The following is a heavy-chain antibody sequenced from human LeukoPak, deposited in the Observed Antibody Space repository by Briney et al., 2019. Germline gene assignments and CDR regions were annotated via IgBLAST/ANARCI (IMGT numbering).Heavy chain of an antibody. CDR3: ARDRGGSSWYYFDN. D-gene: IGHD6-13*01. Sequence: SQTLSLTCAISGDRVSRDTAAWNWVRQSPSRGLEWLGRTYYRSKWYNDYAVSVKSRITINPDTSKNQFSLQLNSVTPEDTAVYYCARDRGGSSWYYFDNWGQGSLVTVSS. J-gene: IGHJ4*02. CDR1: GDRVSRDTAA. V-gene: IGHV6-1*01. CDR2: TYYRSKWYN.